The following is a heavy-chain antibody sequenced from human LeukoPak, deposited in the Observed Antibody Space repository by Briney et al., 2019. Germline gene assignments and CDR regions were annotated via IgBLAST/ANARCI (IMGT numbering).Heavy chain of an antibody. V-gene: IGHV3-74*01. D-gene: IGHD4-23*01. CDR1: GFTFSRYS. J-gene: IGHJ4*02. CDR3: AKADYGGNGFFYY. CDR2: VNSDGSGT. Sequence: GGSLRLSCAASGFTFSRYSMHWVRQAPGKGLVWVSHVNSDGSGTDYADSVKGRFTISRDNSKNTLYLQMNSLRAEDTAVYYCAKADYGGNGFFYYWGQGTLVTVSS.